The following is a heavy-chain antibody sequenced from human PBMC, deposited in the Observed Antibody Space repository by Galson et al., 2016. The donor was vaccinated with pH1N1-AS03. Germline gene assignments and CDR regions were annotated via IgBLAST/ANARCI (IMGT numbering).Heavy chain of an antibody. J-gene: IGHJ3*02. D-gene: IGHD2-2*01. Sequence: SLRLSCAASGFTFSDYWMSWVRQAPGKGLEWVADIKQDGGEKYYVDSVKGRFTISRDNAKNSLHLQMNSLTADDTAVYYCVRDDATSYDAFDTWGQGTMITVSS. CDR1: GFTFSDYW. CDR2: IKQDGGEK. CDR3: VRDDATSYDAFDT. V-gene: IGHV3-7*01.